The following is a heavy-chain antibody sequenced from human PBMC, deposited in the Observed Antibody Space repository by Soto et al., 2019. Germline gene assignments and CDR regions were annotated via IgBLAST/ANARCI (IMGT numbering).Heavy chain of an antibody. CDR3: AKGDNLGPKTGYAFDP. V-gene: IGHV6-1*01. CDR2: TYFRSKWYN. J-gene: IGHJ5*02. Sequence: SQTLSLTCTISGDSVSSNTASWNWIRQSPSRGLEWLGRTYFRSKWYNDYAVSVKSRIIINPDTSNNQFSLQLNSVTPEDTAVYFCAKGDNLGPKTGYAFDPWGQGIMVTVSS. D-gene: IGHD5-12*01. CDR1: GDSVSSNTAS.